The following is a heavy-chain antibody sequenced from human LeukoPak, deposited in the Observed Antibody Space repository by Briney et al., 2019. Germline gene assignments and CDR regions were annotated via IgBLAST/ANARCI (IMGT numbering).Heavy chain of an antibody. CDR2: ISGSGTST. Sequence: GGSLRLSCAASEFTFSSYAMSWVRQAPGKGLEWVSAISGSGTSTYYADSVKGRFTISRDNSKNTLFLQMNSLRAEDTAVYYCARDSVSWAGATAESFDYWGQGTLVTVSS. J-gene: IGHJ4*02. CDR1: EFTFSSYA. V-gene: IGHV3-23*01. D-gene: IGHD1-26*01. CDR3: ARDSVSWAGATAESFDY.